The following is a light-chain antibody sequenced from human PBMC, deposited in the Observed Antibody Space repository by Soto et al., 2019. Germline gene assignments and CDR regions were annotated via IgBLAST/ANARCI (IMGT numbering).Light chain of an antibody. CDR3: QKSNSTSLMST. V-gene: IGKV1-39*01. CDR1: QSISSY. CDR2: AAS. J-gene: IGKJ2*01. Sequence: DIQMTQSPSSLSASVGDRVTITCRASQSISSYLNWYQQKPGKAPKLLIYAASSLQSGVPSRFSGSGSGTDFPLTISSLQPEDFAPYYCQKSNSTSLMSTFGQGTKLEIK.